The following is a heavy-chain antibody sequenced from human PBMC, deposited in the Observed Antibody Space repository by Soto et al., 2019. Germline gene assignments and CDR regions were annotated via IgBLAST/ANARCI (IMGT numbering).Heavy chain of an antibody. CDR1: GCSIIGSGFH. J-gene: IGHJ5*02. CDR3: ARRSGAAVGWSVP. CDR2: IYYSGTA. V-gene: IGHV4-39*02. D-gene: IGHD3-16*01. Sequence: QLQLRESGPGLVKPSETLSLTCTVSGCSIIGSGFHWAWIRQPPGKGLEWVGSIYYSGTANYSPSLKIRLAIVVDTSLNHFSLILSAVTAADTTVYYCARRSGAAVGWSVPWGEGTRVTVSS.